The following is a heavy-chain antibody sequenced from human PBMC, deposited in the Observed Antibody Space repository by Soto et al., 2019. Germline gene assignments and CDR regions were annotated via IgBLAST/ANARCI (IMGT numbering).Heavy chain of an antibody. CDR1: GITFDDFA. D-gene: IGHD6-6*01. CDR3: ALGSSPSFYSLNY. Sequence: EVQLVESGGGLVQPGRSLRLSCAASGITFDDFAMHWVRQAPGKGLEWVSGINWDGDFLDYADSVKGRLTISRDKAKNFLYLQMSSLRREDSAFYFCALGSSPSFYSLNYWGQGTLVSVSS. J-gene: IGHJ4*02. CDR2: INWDGDFL. V-gene: IGHV3-9*01.